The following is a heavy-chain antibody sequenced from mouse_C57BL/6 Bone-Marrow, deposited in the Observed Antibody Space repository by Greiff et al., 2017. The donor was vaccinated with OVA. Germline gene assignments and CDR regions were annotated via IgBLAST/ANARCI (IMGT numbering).Heavy chain of an antibody. J-gene: IGHJ4*01. CDR2: INPNNGGT. Sequence: EVQLQQSGPELVKPGASVKISCKASGYTFTDYYMNWVKQSHGKSLEWIGDINPNNGGTSYNQKFKGKATLTVDKSSSTAYMELRSLTSEDSAVYYCASTVPGYYAMDYWGQGTSVTVSS. D-gene: IGHD1-1*01. CDR1: GYTFTDYY. V-gene: IGHV1-26*01. CDR3: ASTVPGYYAMDY.